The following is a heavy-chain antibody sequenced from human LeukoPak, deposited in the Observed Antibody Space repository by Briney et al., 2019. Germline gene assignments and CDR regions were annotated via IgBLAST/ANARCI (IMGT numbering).Heavy chain of an antibody. CDR1: GFTFSSYA. Sequence: GGSLRLSCAASGFTFSSYAMSWVHQAPGKGLEWVSAISGSGGSTYYADSVKGRFTISRDNSKNTLYLQMNGLRAEDTAVYYCAKVTPIAASCPVDYWGQGTLVTVSS. J-gene: IGHJ4*02. CDR3: AKVTPIAASCPVDY. V-gene: IGHV3-23*01. CDR2: ISGSGGST. D-gene: IGHD6-13*01.